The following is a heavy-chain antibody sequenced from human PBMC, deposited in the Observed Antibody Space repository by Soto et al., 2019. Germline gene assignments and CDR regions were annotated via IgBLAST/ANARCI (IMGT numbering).Heavy chain of an antibody. CDR2: INPSGDST. Sequence: QVQLVQSGAEVTKPGASVKISCKTSGRTSPPYNVHWVRQAPGQGLEWMGIINPSGDSTTYAQNFQGRVSMTRDSSTTTVFMELRSLTSEDTAMYYCARDAWGSDYWGQGTLVTVSS. V-gene: IGHV1-46*01. J-gene: IGHJ4*02. CDR1: GRTSPPYN. D-gene: IGHD7-27*01. CDR3: ARDAWGSDY.